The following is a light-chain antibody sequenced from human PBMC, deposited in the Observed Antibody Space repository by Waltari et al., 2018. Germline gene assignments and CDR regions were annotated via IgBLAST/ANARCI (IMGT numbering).Light chain of an antibody. CDR2: DTS. CDR3: LLSYSGVRLYWV. CDR1: TGAVTSGHY. V-gene: IGLV7-46*01. J-gene: IGLJ3*02. Sequence: QAVVTQEPSLTVSPGGTVTLTCGSSTGAVTSGHYPYWFQQKTGQAPRTLIYDTSDKHSWTPARFSGSLLGGKAALTLSGAQPEDEADDYCLLSYSGVRLYWVFGGGTKLTVL.